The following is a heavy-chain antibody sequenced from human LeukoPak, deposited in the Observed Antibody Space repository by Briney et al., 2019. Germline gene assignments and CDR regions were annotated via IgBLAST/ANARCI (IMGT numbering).Heavy chain of an antibody. D-gene: IGHD3-10*01. CDR3: ARRRGDFGEGEYDY. V-gene: IGHV4-4*09. J-gene: IGHJ4*02. CDR2: IHTSGRT. CDR1: GVSISGYY. Sequence: SETLSLTCTVSGVSISGYYWNWIRQPPGKGLEWIGYIHTSGRTDSKPSLKSRVTMSVDTSNSQFSLTLTSVTAADTAVYYCARRRGDFGEGEYDYWDQGTLVTVSS.